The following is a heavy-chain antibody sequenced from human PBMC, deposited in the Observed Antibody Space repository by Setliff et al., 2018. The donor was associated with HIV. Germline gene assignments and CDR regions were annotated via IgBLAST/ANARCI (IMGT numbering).Heavy chain of an antibody. CDR2: IYPGDSDT. V-gene: IGHV5-51*01. Sequence: GESLKISCKGSRYSFTNYWIAWVRQMPGKGLEWMGIIYPGDSDTRYKPSLKSRVTIPVDTSKNQSSLKLSSVTAADTAVYYCASLYSRNWGQGTLITVSS. CDR3: ASLYSRN. CDR1: RYSFTNYW. D-gene: IGHD6-13*01. J-gene: IGHJ4*02.